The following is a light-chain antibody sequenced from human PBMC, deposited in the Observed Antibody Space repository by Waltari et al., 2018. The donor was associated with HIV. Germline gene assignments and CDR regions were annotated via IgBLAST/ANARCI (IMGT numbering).Light chain of an antibody. CDR2: KTS. J-gene: IGKJ4*01. CDR3: MQTTQFPLT. Sequence: DIVMTQTPLSSPVTLGQPASISCRSSLSLVRSDGDPYLSWLHQRPGQPPRVLIYKTSNRFSGVPDRFSGSGAGTDFTLTISRVEAEDVGIYYCMQTTQFPLTFGGGTKVEIK. V-gene: IGKV2-24*01. CDR1: LSLVRSDGDPY.